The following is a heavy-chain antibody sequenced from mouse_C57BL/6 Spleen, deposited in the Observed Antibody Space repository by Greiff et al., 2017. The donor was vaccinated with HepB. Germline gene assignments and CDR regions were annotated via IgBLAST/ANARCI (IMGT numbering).Heavy chain of an antibody. Sequence: QVQLQQSGAELARPGASVKLSCKASGYTFTSYGISWVKQRTGQGLEWIGEIYPRSGNTYYNEKFKGKATLTADKSSSTAYMELRSLTSEDSAVYFCARPYYGNYVGAYWGQGTLVTVSA. V-gene: IGHV1-81*01. CDR2: IYPRSGNT. CDR3: ARPYYGNYVGAY. D-gene: IGHD2-10*01. J-gene: IGHJ3*01. CDR1: GYTFTSYG.